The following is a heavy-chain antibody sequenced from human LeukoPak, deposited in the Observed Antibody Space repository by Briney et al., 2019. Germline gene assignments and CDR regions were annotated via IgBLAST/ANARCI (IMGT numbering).Heavy chain of an antibody. V-gene: IGHV3-21*01. D-gene: IGHD1-1*01. CDR1: GFTFSSYS. CDR3: VRDYNWGFDY. J-gene: IGHJ4*02. CDR2: ISSSSSYI. Sequence: GGSLRLSCVASGFTFSSYSMNWVCQAPGKGLEWVSSISSSSSYIYYADSVKGRFTISRDNSTKNVYLQMYSLRVEDTSIYYCVRDYNWGFDYWGQGTVVTVSS.